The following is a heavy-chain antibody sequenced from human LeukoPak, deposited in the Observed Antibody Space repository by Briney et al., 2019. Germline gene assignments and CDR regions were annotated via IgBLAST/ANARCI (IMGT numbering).Heavy chain of an antibody. CDR2: ISSSGYYT. D-gene: IGHD2-2*01. V-gene: IGHV3-21*01. Sequence: PGGSLRLSCVASGFTFSRYTMNWVRQAPGKGLEWVSSISSSGYYTYQADSVKGRFTISRDNAKNSLYLQMNSLRAEDTAVYYCAREARYCSSSSCDYFDYWGQGTLVTVSS. CDR1: GFTFSRYT. J-gene: IGHJ4*02. CDR3: AREARYCSSSSCDYFDY.